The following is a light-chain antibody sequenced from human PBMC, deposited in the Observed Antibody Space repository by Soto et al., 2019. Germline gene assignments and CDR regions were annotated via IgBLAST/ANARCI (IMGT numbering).Light chain of an antibody. CDR3: MQALQTPLT. V-gene: IGKV2-28*01. CDR2: LGS. J-gene: IGKJ4*01. Sequence: DIVMTQSPLSLPVTPGEPASISCRSSQSLLHSNGYNYLDWYLQQPGQSPQLLIYLGSNRASGVPDMFSGSGSGTDFTLKISRVEAEDVGVYYCMQALQTPLTFGGGTKVELK. CDR1: QSLLHSNGYNY.